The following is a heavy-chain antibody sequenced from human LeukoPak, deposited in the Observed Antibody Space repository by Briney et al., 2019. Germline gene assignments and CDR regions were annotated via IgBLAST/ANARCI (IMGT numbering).Heavy chain of an antibody. Sequence: GGSLRLSCAASGFTVSSNYMTWVRQAPGKGLEWVANIKEDGSESYYVDSVKGRFTISRDNTKNSLYLQMNSLRAEDTAVYYCARFPRDPWRFDYWGQGTLVTVSS. D-gene: IGHD5-12*01. J-gene: IGHJ4*02. V-gene: IGHV3-7*03. CDR3: ARFPRDPWRFDY. CDR1: GFTVSSNY. CDR2: IKEDGSES.